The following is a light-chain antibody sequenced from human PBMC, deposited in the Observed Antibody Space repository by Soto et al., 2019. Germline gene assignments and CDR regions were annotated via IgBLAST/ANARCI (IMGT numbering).Light chain of an antibody. Sequence: DIQMTQSPSTLSASVGDRVTITCRASQNINDWLAWYQQKPGKAPRLLIYKASTLESGVPSRFSGSGFGTEFTLPISSLQPDDFATYYCQQYNTYSFTFGPGAKVDIK. J-gene: IGKJ3*01. V-gene: IGKV1-5*03. CDR2: KAS. CDR3: QQYNTYSFT. CDR1: QNINDW.